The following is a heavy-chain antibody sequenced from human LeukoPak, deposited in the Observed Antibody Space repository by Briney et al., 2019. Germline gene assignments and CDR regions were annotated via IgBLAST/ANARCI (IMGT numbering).Heavy chain of an antibody. CDR2: IYYSGST. CDR3: ARSRGSYHPDY. CDR1: GGSISSYY. Sequence: SESLSLTCTVSGGSISSYYWSWIRQPPGKGLEWIGYIYYSGSTNYNPSLKSRVTISVDTSKNQFSLKLSSVTAADTAVYYCARSRGSYHPDYWGQGTLVTASS. V-gene: IGHV4-59*08. J-gene: IGHJ4*02. D-gene: IGHD1-26*01.